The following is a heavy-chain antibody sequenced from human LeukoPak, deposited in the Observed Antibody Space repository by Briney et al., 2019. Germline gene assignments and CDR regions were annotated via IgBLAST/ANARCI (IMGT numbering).Heavy chain of an antibody. Sequence: SETLSLTCTVSGGSISSYYWSWIRQPPGKGLEWIGYIYYSGSTNYNPSLKSRVTISVDTSKNQFSLKLSSVTAADTAVYYCARGHHDYSNYAFVIPRHYVYGMDVWGQGTTVTVSS. D-gene: IGHD4-11*01. CDR3: ARGHHDYSNYAFVIPRHYVYGMDV. CDR2: IYYSGST. CDR1: GGSISSYY. V-gene: IGHV4-59*12. J-gene: IGHJ6*02.